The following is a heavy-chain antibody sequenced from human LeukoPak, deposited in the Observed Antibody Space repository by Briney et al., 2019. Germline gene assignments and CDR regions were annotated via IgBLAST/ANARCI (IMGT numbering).Heavy chain of an antibody. CDR1: GDSVSSNSAA. Sequence: SQTLSLTCAISGDSVSSNSAAWNWMRQSPSRDLEWLGSTYYRSKWYNDYAVSAKSRITINPDTSKNQFSLQLNSVTPEGTAVYYCARDIPGGTTHFDYWGQGTLVTVSS. CDR3: ARDIPGGTTHFDY. D-gene: IGHD1-1*01. J-gene: IGHJ4*02. V-gene: IGHV6-1*01. CDR2: TYYRSKWYN.